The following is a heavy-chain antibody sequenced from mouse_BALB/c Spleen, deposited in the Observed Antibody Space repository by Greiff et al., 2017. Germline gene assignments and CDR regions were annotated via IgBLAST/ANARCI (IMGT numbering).Heavy chain of an antibody. D-gene: IGHD2-4*01. CDR2: ISSGGST. J-gene: IGHJ2*01. CDR1: GFTFSSYA. V-gene: IGHV5-6-5*01. Sequence: EVHLVESGGGLVKPGGSLKLSCAASGFTFSSYAMSWVRQTPEKRLEWVASISSGGSTYYPDSVKGRFTISRDNARNILYLQMSSLRSEDTAMYYCARGFYYDYLFDYWGQGTTLTVSS. CDR3: ARGFYYDYLFDY.